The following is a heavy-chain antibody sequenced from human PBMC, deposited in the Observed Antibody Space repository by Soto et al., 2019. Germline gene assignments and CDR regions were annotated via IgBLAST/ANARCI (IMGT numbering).Heavy chain of an antibody. D-gene: IGHD3-16*02. CDR2: ISAYNGNT. J-gene: IGHJ4*02. V-gene: IGHV1-18*01. CDR1: GYTFTSYG. Sequence: ASVKVSCKASGYTFTSYGISWVRQAPGQGLEWMGWISAYNGNTNYAQKLQGRVTMTTDTSTSTAYMELRSLRSDDTAVYYCARAGGRLRLGELSSFDYWGQGTLVTVSS. CDR3: ARAGGRLRLGELSSFDY.